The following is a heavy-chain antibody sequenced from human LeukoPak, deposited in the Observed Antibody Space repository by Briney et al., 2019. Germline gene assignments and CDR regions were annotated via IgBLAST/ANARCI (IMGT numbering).Heavy chain of an antibody. Sequence: GGSLRLACAASGYNFTTYWLQWVRQAPGKGLVWVSRINSDGSSTHNADAVKGRFTISRDSAKNTLYLQMNSLRAEDTAVYYCSRTKTQIHARGILGRGTMVTVSS. CDR1: GYNFTTYW. CDR3: SRTKTQIHARGI. V-gene: IGHV3-74*01. CDR2: INSDGSST. J-gene: IGHJ3*02.